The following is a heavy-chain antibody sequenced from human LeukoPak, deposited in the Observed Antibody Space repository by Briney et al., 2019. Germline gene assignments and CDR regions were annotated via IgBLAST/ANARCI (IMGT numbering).Heavy chain of an antibody. CDR1: GGTFSSYA. CDR2: IIPILGIA. J-gene: IGHJ6*03. CDR3: ARAYGSGTHYYYMDV. V-gene: IGHV1-69*04. D-gene: IGHD3-10*01. Sequence: SVKVSCKASGGTFSSYAISWVRQAPGQGLEWMGRIIPILGIANYAQKFQGRVTITADESTSTAYMELSSLRSEDTAVYYCARAYGSGTHYYYMDVWGKGTTVTVSS.